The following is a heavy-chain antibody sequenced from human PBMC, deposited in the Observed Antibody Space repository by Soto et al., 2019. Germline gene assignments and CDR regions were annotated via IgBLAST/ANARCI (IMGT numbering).Heavy chain of an antibody. D-gene: IGHD5-18*01. J-gene: IGHJ6*02. V-gene: IGHV3-48*03. Sequence: RGGSLRLSCAASGFTFSSYEMNWVRQAPGKGLEWVSYISSSGSTIYYADSVKGRFTISRDNAENSLYLQMNSLRAEDTAVYYCARNSRIQLWGYYYYGMDVWGQGTTVTVSS. CDR1: GFTFSSYE. CDR2: ISSSGSTI. CDR3: ARNSRIQLWGYYYYGMDV.